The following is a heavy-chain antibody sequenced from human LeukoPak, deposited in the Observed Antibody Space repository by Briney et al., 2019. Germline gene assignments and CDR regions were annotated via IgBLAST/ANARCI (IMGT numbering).Heavy chain of an antibody. CDR2: IYPGDSDT. V-gene: IGHV5-51*01. CDR3: ARARYCSGGSCYAEY. D-gene: IGHD2-15*01. CDR1: GYSFTTYW. Sequence: GESLKISCKGSGYSFTTYWIGWVRQMLGKGLEWMGIIYPGDSDTRYSPSFQGQVTISADKSIGTAYLQWSSLKASDTAMYYCARARYCSGGSCYAEYWGQGTLVTVSS. J-gene: IGHJ4*02.